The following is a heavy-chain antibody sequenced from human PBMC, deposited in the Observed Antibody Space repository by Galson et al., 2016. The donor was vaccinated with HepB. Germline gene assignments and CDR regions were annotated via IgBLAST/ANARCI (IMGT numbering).Heavy chain of an antibody. CDR2: MSYDGSKK. J-gene: IGHJ4*02. V-gene: IGHV3-30*18. CDR3: AKHTYYYGSGSYSGFDY. CDR1: GFTFSSYG. Sequence: SLRLSCAASGFTFSSYGMHWVRQAPGKGLEWVAVMSYDGSKKYYADSVKGRFTISRDNSKNTVYLQMNSLRAEDTAVYYCAKHTYYYGSGSYSGFDYWGQGTLVTVSS. D-gene: IGHD3-10*01.